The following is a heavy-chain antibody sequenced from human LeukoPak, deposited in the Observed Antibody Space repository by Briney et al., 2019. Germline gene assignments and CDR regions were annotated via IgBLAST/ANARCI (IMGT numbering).Heavy chain of an antibody. CDR3: ARHQWLASGFDY. Sequence: GGSLRLSCTVSGFTLSSYEMSWLRQAPGRGLEWVSSMYYSGGSSYYADSVKGRFTISRDNAKNTLYLQMNSLRAEDTAVYYCARHQWLASGFDYWGQGTLVTVSS. CDR2: MYYSGGSS. V-gene: IGHV3-66*04. J-gene: IGHJ4*02. D-gene: IGHD6-19*01. CDR1: GFTLSSYE.